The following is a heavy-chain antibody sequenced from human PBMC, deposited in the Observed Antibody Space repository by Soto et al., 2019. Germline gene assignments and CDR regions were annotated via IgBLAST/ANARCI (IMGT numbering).Heavy chain of an antibody. CDR2: IYHSGST. J-gene: IGHJ4*02. CDR1: GGSISSSNW. Sequence: PSETLSLTCAVSGGSISSSNWWSWVRQPPGKGLEWIGEIYHSGSTNYNPSLKSRVTISVDKSKNQFSLKLSSVTAADTAVYYCARARLQLWLLVLDYWGQGTLVTVSS. CDR3: ARARLQLWLLVLDY. V-gene: IGHV4-4*02. D-gene: IGHD5-18*01.